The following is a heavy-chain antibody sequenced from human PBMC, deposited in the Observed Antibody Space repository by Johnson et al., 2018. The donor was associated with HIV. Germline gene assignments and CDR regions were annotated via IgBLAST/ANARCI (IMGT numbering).Heavy chain of an antibody. V-gene: IGHV3-66*01. CDR2: IYSGGGT. D-gene: IGHD2-15*01. CDR1: GFAFSNYA. J-gene: IGHJ3*02. CDR3: ARDAYCSGGRCYGFGAFDI. Sequence: MLLVESGGGLVQPGGSLRLSCAASGFAFSNYAMTWVRQAPGKGLEWVSVIYSGGGTYYADSVKGRFTISRNNSTNTVYLQLNSLRAEDTAVYYCARDAYCSGGRCYGFGAFDIWGQGTMVTVSS.